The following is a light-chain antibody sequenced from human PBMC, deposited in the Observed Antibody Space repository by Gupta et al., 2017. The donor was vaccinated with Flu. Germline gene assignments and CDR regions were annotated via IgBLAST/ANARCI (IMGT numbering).Light chain of an antibody. Sequence: EIVMTQSPANLSVSPGERASLSCRASQSVSSSVAWYQQRPGQAPRLLIYAVSTRATGVPARFSGSRSGTEFTLTISSLQSEDFAIYYCQQYDNWPPWTFGQGTKVEI. CDR3: QQYDNWPPWT. CDR1: QSVSSS. J-gene: IGKJ1*01. CDR2: AVS. V-gene: IGKV3-15*01.